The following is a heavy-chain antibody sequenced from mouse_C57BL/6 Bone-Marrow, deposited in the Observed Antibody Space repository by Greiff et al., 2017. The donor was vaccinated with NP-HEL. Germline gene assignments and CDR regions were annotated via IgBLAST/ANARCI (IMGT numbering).Heavy chain of an antibody. CDR1: GYTFTSYG. D-gene: IGHD1-1*01. CDR2: IYPRSGNT. CDR3: ARVTTVVATGYFDY. J-gene: IGHJ2*01. Sequence: QVQLKESGAELARPGASVKLSCKASGYTFTSYGISWVKQRTGQGLEWIGEIYPRSGNTYYNEKFKGKATLTADKSSSTAYMELRSLTSEDSAVYFCARVTTVVATGYFDYWGQGTTLTVSS. V-gene: IGHV1-81*01.